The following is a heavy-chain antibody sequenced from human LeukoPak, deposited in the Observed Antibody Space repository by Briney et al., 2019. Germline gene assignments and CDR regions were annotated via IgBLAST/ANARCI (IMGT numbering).Heavy chain of an antibody. V-gene: IGHV1-2*02. D-gene: IGHD6-13*01. CDR3: ARDLFSTAESVPGY. CDR2: INPNSGGT. J-gene: IGHJ4*02. CDR1: GYTFSDYY. Sequence: ASVRVSCKASGYTFSDYYMHWVRQAPGQGLEWMGWINPNSGGTYYAQKFQGRVSMTRDTSISTAYLELSRLRSDDTAVYYCARDLFSTAESVPGYWGQGTL.